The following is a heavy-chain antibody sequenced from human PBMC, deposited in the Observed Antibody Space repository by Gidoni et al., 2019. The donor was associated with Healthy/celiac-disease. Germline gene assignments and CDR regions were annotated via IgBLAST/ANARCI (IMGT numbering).Heavy chain of an antibody. CDR3: ARGGSVEQWLEKDFDY. CDR2: INHSGST. V-gene: IGHV4-34*01. J-gene: IGHJ4*02. D-gene: IGHD6-19*01. CDR1: GGPFSRYY. Sequence: QAQLQQCGAGLLKPSETLSLPCAVYGGPFSRYYWSWIRQPPGKGLEWIGEINHSGSTNYNPYLKSRVTISGDTSKTQFSLKLSSVTAADTAVYYCARGGSVEQWLEKDFDYWGQGTLVTVSS.